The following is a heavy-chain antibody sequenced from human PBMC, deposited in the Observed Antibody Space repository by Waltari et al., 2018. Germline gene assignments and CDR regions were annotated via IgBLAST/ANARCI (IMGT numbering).Heavy chain of an antibody. D-gene: IGHD6-19*01. V-gene: IGHV3-30*03. CDR3: AREQWLDFDY. Sequence: QVQLVESGGGVVQPGRSLRLSCAASGFTFSSYGMHWVRQAPGKGLEWVAVISYDGSNKYYADSVKGRFTISRDNSKNTLYLQMNSLRAEDTAVYYCAREQWLDFDYWGQGTLVTVSS. J-gene: IGHJ4*02. CDR2: ISYDGSNK. CDR1: GFTFSSYG.